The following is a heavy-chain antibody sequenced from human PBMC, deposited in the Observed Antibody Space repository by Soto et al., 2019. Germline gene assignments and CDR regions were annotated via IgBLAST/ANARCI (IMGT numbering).Heavy chain of an antibody. J-gene: IGHJ6*02. CDR1: GGTFSSYA. D-gene: IGHD3-10*01. CDR2: IIPIFGTA. CDR3: ARGKRGGYYYYGMDV. Sequence: SVKVSCKASGGTFSSYAISWVRQAPGQGLEWMGGIIPIFGTANYAQKFQGRVTITADESTSTAYMELSSLRSGDTAVCYCARGKRGGYYYYGMDVWGQGTTVTVSS. V-gene: IGHV1-69*13.